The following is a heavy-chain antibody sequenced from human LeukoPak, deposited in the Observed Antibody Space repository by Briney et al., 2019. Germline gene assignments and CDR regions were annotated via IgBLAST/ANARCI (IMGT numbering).Heavy chain of an antibody. J-gene: IGHJ6*02. CDR1: XFTFXXXA. Sequence: SLRLSXXXXXFTFXXXAMHWVRQAPGKGLEWVSGISWNSGSIVYADSVKGRFTISRDNAKNSLYVQMNSLRAEDTALYYCAKDQSYIYYYGMDVWGQGTTVTVSS. CDR2: ISWNSGSI. V-gene: IGHV3-9*01. CDR3: AKDQSYIYYYGMDV. D-gene: IGHD1-26*01.